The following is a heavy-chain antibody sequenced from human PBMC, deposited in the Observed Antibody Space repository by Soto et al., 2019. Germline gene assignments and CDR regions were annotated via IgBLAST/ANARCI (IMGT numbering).Heavy chain of an antibody. CDR2: AWHDGRHL. Sequence: QEQLVESGGGMVQPGRSLRLSCEASGFTLSYFGMHWVRQAPGKGLEWVAVAWHDGRHLDYAESARGRFTISRDDSTTTLFLQIDSLRVEDTAVYFCVRDRVTSTPGDCASLGFDVWGQGTMVTVSS. D-gene: IGHD2-15*01. V-gene: IGHV3-33*02. CDR1: GFTLSYFG. J-gene: IGHJ3*01. CDR3: VRDRVTSTPGDCASLGFDV.